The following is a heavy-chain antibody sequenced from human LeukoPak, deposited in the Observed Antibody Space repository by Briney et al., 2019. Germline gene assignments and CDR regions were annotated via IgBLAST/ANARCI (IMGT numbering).Heavy chain of an antibody. Sequence: GASVKVSCKASGYTFTSYYIHWVRQAPGQGLEWMGIINPNGGSTSYAQKFQGRVTMTRDTSTSTAYMELSSLRSEDTAVYYCARSEYYSSGSYQYYYYGMYVWGPVTTVTVSS. D-gene: IGHD3-10*01. CDR3: ARSEYYSSGSYQYYYYGMYV. CDR1: GYTFTSYY. J-gene: IGHJ6*02. V-gene: IGHV1-46*01. CDR2: INPNGGST.